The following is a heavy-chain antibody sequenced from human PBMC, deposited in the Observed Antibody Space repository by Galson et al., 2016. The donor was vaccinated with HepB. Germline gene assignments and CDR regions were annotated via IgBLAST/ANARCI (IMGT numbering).Heavy chain of an antibody. J-gene: IGHJ4*02. D-gene: IGHD1-1*01. CDR3: AVGNDPLDY. Sequence: SLRLSCAASGFTFSSSWMHWVRQAPGKGLVWVSRINGDGSSTTYADSVKGRFTISRDNAQNTLYLQMNSLRAGDTAVYYCAVGNDPLDYWGQRTLVTVSS. CDR1: GFTFSSSW. V-gene: IGHV3-74*01. CDR2: INGDGSST.